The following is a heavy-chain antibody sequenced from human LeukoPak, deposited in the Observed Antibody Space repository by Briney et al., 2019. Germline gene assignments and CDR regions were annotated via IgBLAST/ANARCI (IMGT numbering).Heavy chain of an antibody. J-gene: IGHJ4*02. D-gene: IGHD1-26*01. CDR2: ISSSSSYI. CDR1: GFTFSSYG. CDR3: ARVVVGATFAYDY. V-gene: IGHV3-21*01. Sequence: GGSLRLSCAASGFTFSSYGMNWVRQAPGKGLEWVSSISSSSSYIYYADSVKGRFTISRDNAKNSLYLQMNSLRAEDTAVYYCARVVVGATFAYDYWGQGTLVTASS.